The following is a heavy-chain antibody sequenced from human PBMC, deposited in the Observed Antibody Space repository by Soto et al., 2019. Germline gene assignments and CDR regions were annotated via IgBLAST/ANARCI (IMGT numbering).Heavy chain of an antibody. CDR3: ASDRSLGSNWYYYLES. Sequence: PXGSRILSCTASGFTFSSRAMNWVRQFPGMGLEWVSYISSSSSNIDYADSVKGRFTVSRDNAKNSLYLQMNTLRDEDTAVYYCASDRSLGSNWYYYLESWGQGTLVTVSS. V-gene: IGHV3-48*02. D-gene: IGHD1-20*01. CDR2: ISSSSSNI. CDR1: GFTFSSRA. J-gene: IGHJ4*02.